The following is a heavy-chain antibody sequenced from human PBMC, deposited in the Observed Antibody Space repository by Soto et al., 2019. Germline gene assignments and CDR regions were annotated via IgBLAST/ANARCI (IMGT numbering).Heavy chain of an antibody. D-gene: IGHD4-17*01. Sequence: QVQLVQSGAEVKKPGASVKVTCKASGYTFITYGINWVRQAPGQGLEWMGWISGYNGNTKYAQKFQGRVTMTTDTSTSTSYVELRSLRSDDAAVYYCARGDYGGGADRWGQGTLVTVSS. J-gene: IGHJ4*02. CDR2: ISGYNGNT. V-gene: IGHV1-18*01. CDR3: ARGDYGGGADR. CDR1: GYTFITYG.